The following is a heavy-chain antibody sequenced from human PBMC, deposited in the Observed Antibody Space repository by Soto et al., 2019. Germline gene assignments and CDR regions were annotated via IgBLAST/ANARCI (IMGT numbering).Heavy chain of an antibody. D-gene: IGHD3-10*01. CDR3: ARGPKYPGSGSPYSGPLFYFKF. V-gene: IGHV4-34*01. J-gene: IGHJ4*02. CDR1: CGSFSGYY. CDR2: INHSGST. Sequence: SETLSLTCSVYCGSFSGYYCSFIRHPPGNGLYSSSQINHSGSTNYNPSLKSRVTISVDTSKNQFSLKLSSVTAADTAVYYCARGPKYPGSGSPYSGPLFYFKFWGPGSLVTVS.